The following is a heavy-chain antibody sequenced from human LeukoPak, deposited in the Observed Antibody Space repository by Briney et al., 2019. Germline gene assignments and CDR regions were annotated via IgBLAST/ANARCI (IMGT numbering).Heavy chain of an antibody. D-gene: IGHD3-10*01. V-gene: IGHV6-1*01. CDR3: ARAITIIRGTLSRFDY. CDR2: TYYRSKWFN. J-gene: IGHJ4*02. Sequence: PSQTLSLTCAISGDSVTSNSAAWNWIRQSPSRGLEWLGRTYYRSKWFNDYAVSVKSRMTINPDTSKNQISLQLNSVTPEDTAVYYCARAITIIRGTLSRFDYWGQGTLVTVSS. CDR1: GDSVTSNSAA.